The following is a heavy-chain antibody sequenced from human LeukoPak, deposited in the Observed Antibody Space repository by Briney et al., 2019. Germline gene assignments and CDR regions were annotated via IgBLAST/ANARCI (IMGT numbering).Heavy chain of an antibody. V-gene: IGHV3-23*01. CDR3: ATSSTHIVVVPAASYFDY. Sequence: GGSLRLSCAASGFTFSSYAMSWVRQAPGKGLEWVSAISASGGSTYYADSVKGRFTISRDNSKNTLYLQMNSLRAEDTAVYYCATSSTHIVVVPAASYFDYWGQGTLVTVSS. CDR2: ISASGGST. J-gene: IGHJ4*02. D-gene: IGHD2-2*01. CDR1: GFTFSSYA.